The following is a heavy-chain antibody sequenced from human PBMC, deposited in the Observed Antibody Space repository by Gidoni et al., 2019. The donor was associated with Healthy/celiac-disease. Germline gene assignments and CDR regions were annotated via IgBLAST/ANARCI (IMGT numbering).Heavy chain of an antibody. CDR2: ISGSGGST. CDR1: GFTFSSYA. V-gene: IGHV3-23*01. Sequence: EVQLLESGGGLVQPGGSLRLSCAASGFTFSSYAMSWVRQAPGKGLEWVSAISGSGGSTYYADSVKGRFTISRDKSKNTLYLQMNSLRAEDTAVYYCAKDQEFYDFWSGCNYWGQGTLVTVSS. CDR3: AKDQEFYDFWSGCNY. D-gene: IGHD3-3*01. J-gene: IGHJ4*02.